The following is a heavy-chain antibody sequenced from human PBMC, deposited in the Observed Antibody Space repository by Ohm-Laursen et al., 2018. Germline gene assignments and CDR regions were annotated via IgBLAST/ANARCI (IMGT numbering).Heavy chain of an antibody. J-gene: IGHJ6*02. CDR1: GGSISSYY. D-gene: IGHD7-27*01. CDR3: ARALGGYPISYYYGMDV. CDR2: IYYSGST. V-gene: IGHV4-59*01. Sequence: SQTLSLTCTVSGGSISSYYWSWIRQPPGKGLEWIGYIYYSGSTNYNPSLKSRVTISVDTSKNQFPLKLSSVTAADTAVYYCARALGGYPISYYYGMDVWGQGTTVTVSS.